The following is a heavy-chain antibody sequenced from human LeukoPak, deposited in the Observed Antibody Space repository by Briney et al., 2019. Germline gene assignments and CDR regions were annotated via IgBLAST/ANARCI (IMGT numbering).Heavy chain of an antibody. CDR1: GGSFSGYY. Sequence: SETLSLTCAVYGGSFSGYYWSWIRQPPGKGLEWIGEINHSGSTNYNPSLKSRVTISVDTSKNQFSLKLSSVTAADTAVYYCARGGSRYSYGLNGYFDLWGRGTLVTVSS. V-gene: IGHV4-34*01. D-gene: IGHD5-18*01. CDR3: ARGGSRYSYGLNGYFDL. J-gene: IGHJ2*01. CDR2: INHSGST.